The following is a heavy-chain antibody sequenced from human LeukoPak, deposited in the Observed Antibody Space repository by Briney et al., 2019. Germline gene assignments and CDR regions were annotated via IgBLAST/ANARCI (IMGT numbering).Heavy chain of an antibody. D-gene: IGHD6-19*01. V-gene: IGHV4-61*01. J-gene: IGHJ4*02. CDR2: IYYSGST. CDR3: AREFKSGWYDDYFDY. CDR1: GGSISSGSYY. Sequence: SQTLSLTCTVSGGSISSGSYYWSWIRQPPGKGLEWIGYIYYSGSTNYNPSLKSRVTISVDTSKNQFSLKLSSVTAADTAVYYCAREFKSGWYDDYFDYWGQGTLVTVSS.